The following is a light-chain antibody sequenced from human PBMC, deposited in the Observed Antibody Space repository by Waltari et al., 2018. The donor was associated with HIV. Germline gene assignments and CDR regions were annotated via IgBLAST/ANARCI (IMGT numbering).Light chain of an antibody. Sequence: QSVLTQPHLVSAAPGQKVTISCSGSSSNVGNNYVSWYPQLRGTAPKLGIYYANGRPSWMPDRVAGSKSGTSASLGITGLQTGDEADYYCGTWDSSLSAVAFGGGTRLTVL. CDR3: GTWDSSLSAVA. CDR2: YAN. V-gene: IGLV1-51*01. J-gene: IGLJ2*01. CDR1: SSNVGNNY.